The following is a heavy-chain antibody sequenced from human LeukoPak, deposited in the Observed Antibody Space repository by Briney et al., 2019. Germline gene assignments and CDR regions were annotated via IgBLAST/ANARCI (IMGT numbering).Heavy chain of an antibody. CDR2: IYYSGST. V-gene: IGHV4-31*03. CDR1: GGSISSGDYY. CDR3: ARDGAMVRGVIY. J-gene: IGHJ4*02. D-gene: IGHD3-10*01. Sequence: SSETLSLTCTVSGGSISSGDYYWSWIRQHPGKGLEWIGYIYYSGSTYYNPSLKSRVTISVDTSKNQFSLKLSSVTAADTAVYYCARDGAMVRGVIYWGQGTLVTVSS.